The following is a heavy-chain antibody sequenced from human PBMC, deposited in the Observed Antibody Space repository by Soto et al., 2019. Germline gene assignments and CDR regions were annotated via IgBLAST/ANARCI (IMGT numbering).Heavy chain of an antibody. D-gene: IGHD6-19*01. J-gene: IGHJ5*02. CDR1: GFSLRTSEVG. V-gene: IGHV2-5*02. CDR3: AHAPGIAVTTNWFDP. CDR2: IYWDDDK. Sequence: SGPTLVNPTQTLTLTCTFSGFSLRTSEVGVGWIRQPPGKALQWLALIYWDDDKRYSPSLKSRLTITKDTSKNQVVLTMTNMDPVDTATYYCAHAPGIAVTTNWFDPWGQGILVTVSS.